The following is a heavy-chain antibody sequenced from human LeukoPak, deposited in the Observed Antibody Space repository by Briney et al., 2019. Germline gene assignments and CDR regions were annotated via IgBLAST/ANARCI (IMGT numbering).Heavy chain of an antibody. Sequence: PSETLSLTCTLSGDSITSSDHHWVWIRQSPGKGLEWIGSVSQSGNTYYKSSLKSRVTVSLDTSKNEFSLTLTSVTAADTAEYYCARHLYYSASAFWYIDLWGRGTLVIVSP. CDR2: VSQSGNT. J-gene: IGHJ2*01. CDR1: GDSITSSDHH. CDR3: ARHLYYSASAFWYIDL. D-gene: IGHD3-10*01. V-gene: IGHV4-39*01.